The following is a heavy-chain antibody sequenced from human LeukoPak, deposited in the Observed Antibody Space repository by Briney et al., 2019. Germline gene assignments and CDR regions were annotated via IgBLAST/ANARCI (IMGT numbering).Heavy chain of an antibody. J-gene: IGHJ4*02. Sequence: ASVKVSCKASGGTFSSYAVSWVRLTPGQGLEWLGGIIPVFGTTTYAQKFQAKVTMTADKSTNTAYLEISSLTSDDTAVYYCAKDGAVLRYFDWLPYYFDYWGQGTLVTVSS. V-gene: IGHV1-69*06. CDR3: AKDGAVLRYFDWLPYYFDY. CDR1: GGTFSSYA. CDR2: IIPVFGTT. D-gene: IGHD3-9*01.